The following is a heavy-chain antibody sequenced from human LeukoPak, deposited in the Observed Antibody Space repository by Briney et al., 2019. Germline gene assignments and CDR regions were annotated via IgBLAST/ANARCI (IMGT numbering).Heavy chain of an antibody. CDR1: GFSISSGYY. Sequence: SETLSLTCTVSGFSISSGYYWGWIRQPPGKGLEWIGEINHSGSTNYNPSLKSRVTISVDTSKNQFSLKLSSVTAADTAVYYCARSLGYCSSTSCYHRPFFYMDVWGKGTTVTVSS. V-gene: IGHV4-38-2*02. CDR2: INHSGST. J-gene: IGHJ6*03. D-gene: IGHD2-2*01. CDR3: ARSLGYCSSTSCYHRPFFYMDV.